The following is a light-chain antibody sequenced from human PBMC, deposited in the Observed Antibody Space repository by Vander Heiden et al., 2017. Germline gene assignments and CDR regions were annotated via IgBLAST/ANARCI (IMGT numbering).Light chain of an antibody. CDR3: QQSYSTPYT. CDR1: QSISSY. V-gene: IGKV1-39*01. Sequence: DIQMTQSPSSLSASVGDRVTITCRASQSISSYLNWYQQKPGKAPKLLIYAASSLQSWVPSRFSGSGSGTDFTLTISSLQPEDFATYYCQQSYSTPYTFGQVTKLEIK. CDR2: AAS. J-gene: IGKJ2*01.